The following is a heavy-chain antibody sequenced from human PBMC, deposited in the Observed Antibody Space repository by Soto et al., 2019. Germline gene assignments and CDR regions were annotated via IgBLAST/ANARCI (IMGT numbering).Heavy chain of an antibody. Sequence: QVQVQQSGPGLVKPSETLSLTCTVSSGPSKSHNWGWIRQPPGRGLEWIGYVYDTWSTSYNPSLQSRVTVPADASTNRISLTLRFVTAADTAVYYCVRQGIGFLHGLVDVWGPGPTVIVSS. CDR2: VYDTWST. J-gene: IGHJ6*01. CDR3: VRQGIGFLHGLVDV. D-gene: IGHD3-10*01. CDR1: SGPSKSHN. V-gene: IGHV4-59*08.